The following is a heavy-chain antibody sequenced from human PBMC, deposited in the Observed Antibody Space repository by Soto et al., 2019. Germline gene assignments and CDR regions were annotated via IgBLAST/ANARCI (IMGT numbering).Heavy chain of an antibody. CDR1: GFTFSDYY. V-gene: IGHV3-11*06. CDR3: ARDPITIFGVVNDYYYGMDV. J-gene: IGHJ6*02. D-gene: IGHD3-3*01. CDR2: ISSSSSYT. Sequence: QVQLVESGGGLVKPGGSLRLSCAASGFTFSDYYMSWIRQAPGKGLEWVSYISSSSSYTNYADSVKGRFTISRDNAKNSLYLQMNSLRAEDTAVYYCARDPITIFGVVNDYYYGMDVWGQGTTVTVSS.